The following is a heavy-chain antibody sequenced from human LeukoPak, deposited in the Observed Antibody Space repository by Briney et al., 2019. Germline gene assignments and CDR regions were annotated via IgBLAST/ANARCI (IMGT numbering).Heavy chain of an antibody. V-gene: IGHV4-39*01. D-gene: IGHD6-13*01. J-gene: IGHJ5*02. CDR1: GGSISSSSFY. CDR3: ARQGSSSWPNWFDP. Sequence: SETLSLTCTVSGGSISSSSFYRGWIRQPPGKGLEWIGSIYYSGSTFYNPSLKSRVTISVDTSKNQLSLKLSSVTAADTAVYYCARQGSSSWPNWFDPWGQGTLVTVSS. CDR2: IYYSGST.